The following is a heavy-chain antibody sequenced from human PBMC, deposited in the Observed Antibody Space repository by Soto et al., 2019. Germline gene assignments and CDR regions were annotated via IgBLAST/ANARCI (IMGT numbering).Heavy chain of an antibody. D-gene: IGHD3-22*01. CDR3: AAEGGGYYDSSGYYDGWAFDI. Sequence: SVKVSCKASGCTFTSSAVQWVRQARGQRLEWIGWIVVGSGNTNYAQKFQERVTITRDMSTSTAYMELSSLRSEDTAVYYCAAEGGGYYDSSGYYDGWAFDIWGQGTMVTVSS. CDR2: IVVGSGNT. CDR1: GCTFTSSA. J-gene: IGHJ3*02. V-gene: IGHV1-58*01.